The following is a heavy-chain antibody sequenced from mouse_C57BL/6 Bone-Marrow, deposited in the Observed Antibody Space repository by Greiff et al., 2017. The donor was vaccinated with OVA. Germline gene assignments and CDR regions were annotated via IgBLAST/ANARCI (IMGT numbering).Heavy chain of an antibody. CDR2: IHPNSGST. J-gene: IGHJ1*03. V-gene: IGHV1-64*01. CDR1: GYTFTSYW. D-gene: IGHD1-1*02. Sequence: QVQLQQLGAELVKPGASVKLSCKASGYTFTSYWMHWVKQRPGQGLEWIGMIHPNSGSTNYNEKFKSKATLTVDKSSSTAYMQLSSLTSEDSAVYYCATMAHWYFDVWGTGTTVTVSS. CDR3: ATMAHWYFDV.